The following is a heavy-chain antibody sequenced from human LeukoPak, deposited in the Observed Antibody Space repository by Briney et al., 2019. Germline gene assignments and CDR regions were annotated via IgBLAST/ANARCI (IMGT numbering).Heavy chain of an antibody. V-gene: IGHV4-59*08. CDR1: GGSISSYY. J-gene: IGHJ5*02. Sequence: SETLSLTCTVSGGSISSYYWSWIRQPPGKGLEWIGYIYYSGSTNYNPSRKSRVTISVDTSKNQFSLKLSSVTAADTAVYYCARSPTVTHPDQWGQGTLVTVSS. D-gene: IGHD4-17*01. CDR3: ARSPTVTHPDQ. CDR2: IYYSGST.